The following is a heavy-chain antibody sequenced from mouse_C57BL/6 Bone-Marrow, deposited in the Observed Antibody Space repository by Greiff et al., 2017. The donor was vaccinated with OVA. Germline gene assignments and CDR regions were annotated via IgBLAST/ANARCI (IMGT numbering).Heavy chain of an antibody. CDR1: GFTFSSYA. J-gene: IGHJ1*03. Sequence: EVQGVESGAGLVKPGGSLKLSCAASGFTFSSYAMSWVRQTPEKRLEWVAYISSGGDYIYYADTVKGRFTISRDNARNTMYLQMSSLKSEDTSMYYCTREIHYYYGSSYVVYWYFDVWGTGTTVTVSS. CDR2: ISSGGDYI. CDR3: TREIHYYYGSSYVVYWYFDV. V-gene: IGHV5-9-1*02. D-gene: IGHD1-1*01.